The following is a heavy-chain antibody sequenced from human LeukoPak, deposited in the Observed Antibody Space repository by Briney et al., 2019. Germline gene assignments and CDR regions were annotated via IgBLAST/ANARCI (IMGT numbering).Heavy chain of an antibody. CDR3: ATVGACGGDCYSRYFDY. CDR2: FDPEDGET. V-gene: IGHV1-24*01. CDR1: GYTLTELS. D-gene: IGHD2-21*02. J-gene: IGHJ4*02. Sequence: ASVKVSCNVSGYTLTELSMHWVRQAPGKGLGWMGGFDPEDGETIYAQKFQGRVTMTEDTSTDTAYMELSSLRSEDTAVYYCATVGACGGDCYSRYFDYWGQGTLVTVSS.